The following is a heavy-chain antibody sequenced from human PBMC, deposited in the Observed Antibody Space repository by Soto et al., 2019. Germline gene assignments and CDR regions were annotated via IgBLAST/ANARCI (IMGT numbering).Heavy chain of an antibody. CDR1: GGSFSGYY. CDR3: ARQVPAAIRLGWFDP. D-gene: IGHD2-2*02. Sequence: LSLTCAVYGGSFSGYYWSWIRQPPGKGLEWIGEINHSGSTYYRPSLKSRVTISVDTSKNQFSLKLSSVTAADTAVYYCARQVPAAIRLGWFDPWGQGTLVTVSS. V-gene: IGHV4-34*01. CDR2: INHSGST. J-gene: IGHJ5*02.